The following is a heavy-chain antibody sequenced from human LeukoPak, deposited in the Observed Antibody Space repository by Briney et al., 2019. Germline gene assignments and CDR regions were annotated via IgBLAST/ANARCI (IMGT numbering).Heavy chain of an antibody. D-gene: IGHD5-18*01. Sequence: GGSLRLSCAASGFTFSSYAMSWVRQAPGKGLEWVSAISGSGGTTFYADSVKGRFTISRDNSKNTLYLQVNSLRAADTAVYYCAKGTIWLPFDYWGQGTLVTVSS. CDR1: GFTFSSYA. CDR3: AKGTIWLPFDY. J-gene: IGHJ4*02. V-gene: IGHV3-23*01. CDR2: ISGSGGTT.